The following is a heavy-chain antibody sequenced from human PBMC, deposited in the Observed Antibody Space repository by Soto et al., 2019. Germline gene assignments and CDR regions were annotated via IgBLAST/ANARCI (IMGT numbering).Heavy chain of an antibody. CDR3: ARVQLWFSNPYFDY. J-gene: IGHJ4*02. Sequence: GGSLRLSCAASGFTFSSYGMHWVRQAPGKGLEWVAVIWYDGSNKYYADSVKGRFTISRDNSKNTLYLQMNSLRAEDTAVYYCARVQLWFSNPYFDYWGQGTLVTVSS. CDR1: GFTFSSYG. D-gene: IGHD5-18*01. V-gene: IGHV3-33*01. CDR2: IWYDGSNK.